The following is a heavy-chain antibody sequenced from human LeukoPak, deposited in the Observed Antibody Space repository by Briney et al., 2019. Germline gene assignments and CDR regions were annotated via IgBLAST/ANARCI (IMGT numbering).Heavy chain of an antibody. CDR3: ARSASYRGASMDV. Sequence: PSETLSHTCTVSGGSISSYYWSWIRQPPGKGLEWIGYIYYSGSTNYNPSLKSRVTISVDTSKNQFSLTLSSVTAADTAVYYCARSASYRGASMDVWGKGTTVTVSS. CDR2: IYYSGST. V-gene: IGHV4-59*01. D-gene: IGHD5-18*01. J-gene: IGHJ6*03. CDR1: GGSISSYY.